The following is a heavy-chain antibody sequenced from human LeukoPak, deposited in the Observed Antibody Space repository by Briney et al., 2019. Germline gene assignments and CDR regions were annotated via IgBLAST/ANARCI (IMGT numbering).Heavy chain of an antibody. CDR3: ARPNLVQWLVAPEVNYYYGMDV. CDR2: MNPNSGNT. CDR1: GNTFTSYD. V-gene: IGHV1-8*01. D-gene: IGHD6-19*01. J-gene: IGHJ6*02. Sequence: ASVKVSCKASGNTFTSYDINWVRQATGQGLEWMGWMNPNSGNTGYAQKFQGRVTMTRNTSISTAYMELSSLRSEDTAVYYCARPNLVQWLVAPEVNYYYGMDVWGQGTTVTVSS.